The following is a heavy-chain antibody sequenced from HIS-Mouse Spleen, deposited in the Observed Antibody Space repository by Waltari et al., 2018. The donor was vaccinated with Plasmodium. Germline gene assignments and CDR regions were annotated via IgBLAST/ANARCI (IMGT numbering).Heavy chain of an antibody. CDR3: ARSIAATVTFYFDY. V-gene: IGHV4-31*03. CDR2: IYYSGST. Sequence: QVQLQESGPGLVKPSQNLSLTCTVSGGSIGSGGYYWSWIRQHPGKGLEWIGYIYYSGSTYYNPSLKSRVTISVDTSKNQFSLKLSSVTAADTAVYYCARSIAATVTFYFDYWGQGTLVTVSS. D-gene: IGHD6-13*01. J-gene: IGHJ4*02. CDR1: GGSIGSGGYY.